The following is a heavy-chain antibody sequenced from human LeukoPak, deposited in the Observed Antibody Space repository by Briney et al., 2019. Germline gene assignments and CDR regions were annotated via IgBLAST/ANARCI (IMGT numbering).Heavy chain of an antibody. CDR1: GYTLTELS. J-gene: IGHJ5*02. D-gene: IGHD6-19*01. CDR2: IIPIFGTA. CDR3: ARDSSGWYYWFDP. Sequence: SVKVSCKVSGYTLTELSMHWVRQAPGQGLEWMGGIIPIFGTANYAQRFQGRVTITADESTSTAYMELSSLRSEDTAVYYCARDSSGWYYWFDPWGQGTLVTVSS. V-gene: IGHV1-69*13.